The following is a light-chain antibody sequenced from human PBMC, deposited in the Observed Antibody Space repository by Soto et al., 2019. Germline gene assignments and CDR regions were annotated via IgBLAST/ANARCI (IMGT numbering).Light chain of an antibody. CDR3: KQYENLPT. V-gene: IGKV1-33*01. CDR1: QDINNY. CDR2: SAS. J-gene: IGKJ5*01. Sequence: EIQITHAPAALYQSVVDRGKLTFHASQDINNYLNWYQQKPGRAPKLLIYSASNLEAGVPSRFSGSGSGTDFTFTISRLQPEDIATYYCKQYENLPTCGKGTQREIK.